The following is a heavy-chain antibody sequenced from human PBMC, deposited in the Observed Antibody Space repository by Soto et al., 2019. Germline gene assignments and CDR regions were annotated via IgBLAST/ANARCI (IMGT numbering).Heavy chain of an antibody. J-gene: IGHJ4*02. D-gene: IGHD3-22*01. V-gene: IGHV1-58*01. CDR3: AADRQYYDSSGYYSFDY. CDR1: GFTFTSSA. CDR2: IVVGSGNT. Sequence: SVKVSCKASGFTFTSSAVQWVRQARVQRLEWIGWIVVGSGNTNYAQKFQERVTITRDMSTSTAYMELSSLRSEDTAVYYCAADRQYYDSSGYYSFDYWGQGTLVTVSS.